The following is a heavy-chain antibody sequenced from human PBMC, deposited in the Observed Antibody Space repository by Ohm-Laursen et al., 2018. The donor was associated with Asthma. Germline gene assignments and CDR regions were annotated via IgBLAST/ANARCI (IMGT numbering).Heavy chain of an antibody. CDR3: ARDVDSSGSFDY. Sequence: TLSLTCSVSGGSISSYYWSWIRQPPGKGLEWIGYIYYSGSTNYNPSLKSRVTISVDTSKNQFSLKLSSVTAADTAVYYCARDVDSSGSFDYWGQGTLVTVSS. D-gene: IGHD6-19*01. V-gene: IGHV4-59*01. J-gene: IGHJ4*02. CDR2: IYYSGST. CDR1: GGSISSYY.